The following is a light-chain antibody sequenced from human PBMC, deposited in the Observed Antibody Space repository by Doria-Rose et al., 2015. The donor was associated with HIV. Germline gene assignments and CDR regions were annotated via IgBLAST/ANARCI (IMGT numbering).Light chain of an antibody. J-gene: IGKJ2*01. CDR3: QQYGSFPYT. CDR1: QNVNNNY. Sequence: EIGLTQSPGTLSLSPGERATLSCRASQNVNNNYLAWYHQKPGQAPRLLIYGPSSRATGIPDRFSGSGSGTDFTLTISRLEPEDFAVYYCQQYGSFPYTFGQGTKLEIK. CDR2: GPS. V-gene: IGKV3-20*01.